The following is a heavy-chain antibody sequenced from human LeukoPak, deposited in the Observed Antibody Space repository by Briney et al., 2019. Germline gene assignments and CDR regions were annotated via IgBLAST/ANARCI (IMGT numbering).Heavy chain of an antibody. J-gene: IGHJ6*03. CDR1: GFTFRGYW. D-gene: IGHD2/OR15-2a*01. CDR2: IKQDGREK. CDR3: AREGGLENKYYYYYYMDV. Sequence: PGGSLRLSCAAPGFTFRGYWMSWVRRGPGKGLESVATIKQDGREKYYVDSVKGRFTISRDNAKNSLYLQMNSLRAEDTAVYYCAREGGLENKYYYYYYMDVWGKGTTVTVSS. V-gene: IGHV3-7*01.